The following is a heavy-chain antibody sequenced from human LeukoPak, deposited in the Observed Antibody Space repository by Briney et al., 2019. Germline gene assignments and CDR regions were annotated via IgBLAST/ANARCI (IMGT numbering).Heavy chain of an antibody. CDR1: GVILCSRW. D-gene: IGHD1-26*01. V-gene: IGHV3-7*01. CDR2: IKRDGTGE. Sequence: PGGSLRLSCAVSGVILCSRWMSWIRQAPGKGLEWVANIKRDGTGEYSLSSVKSRFPISRDNAKNSLYLQMNSLRAEDTAVYYCASLLGDKTIFDFWGQGTLVTVSS. CDR3: ASLLGDKTIFDF. J-gene: IGHJ4*02.